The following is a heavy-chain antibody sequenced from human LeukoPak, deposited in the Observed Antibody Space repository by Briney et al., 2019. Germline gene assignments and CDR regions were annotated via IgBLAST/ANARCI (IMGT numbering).Heavy chain of an antibody. D-gene: IGHD6-13*01. CDR2: IYPGDSDT. CDR3: ARHLAAAGTIYYYYYMDV. V-gene: IGHV5-51*01. Sequence: GESLKISFKGSGSSFTSYWIGWVRRMPGKGLEWMGIIYPGDSDTRYSPSFQGQVTISADKSISTAYLQWSSLKASDTAMYYCARHLAAAGTIYYYYYMDVWGKGTTVTVSS. J-gene: IGHJ6*03. CDR1: GSSFTSYW.